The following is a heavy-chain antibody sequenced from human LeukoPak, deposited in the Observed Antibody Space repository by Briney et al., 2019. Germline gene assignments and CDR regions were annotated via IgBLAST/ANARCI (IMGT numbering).Heavy chain of an antibody. CDR2: IIPIFGTA. CDR3: ARLSCSGGTCYSSRGNFDY. J-gene: IGHJ4*02. Sequence: ASVKVSCKASGGSFSNYTISWLRQTPGQGLEWMGGIIPIFGTANYAQNFHGRVTITADKFTSTAYMELSSLRSEDTAVYYCARLSCSGGTCYSSRGNFDYWGQGTLVTVSS. D-gene: IGHD2-15*01. V-gene: IGHV1-69*06. CDR1: GGSFSNYT.